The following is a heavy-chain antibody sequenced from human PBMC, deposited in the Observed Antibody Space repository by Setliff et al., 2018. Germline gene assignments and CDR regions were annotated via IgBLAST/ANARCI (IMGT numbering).Heavy chain of an antibody. CDR2: IYTSGDT. D-gene: IGHD5-12*01. J-gene: IGHJ4*01. Sequence: PSETLSLTCTVSGASISSHIWVWVRQPAGKGLEWIGRIYTSGDTNYNPPLKSRVTMSVDTSKNQISLKLSSVTAADTAVYYCARDRVIVASGRRGFYFDYWGHGTQVTVSS. CDR1: GASISSHI. CDR3: ARDRVIVASGRRGFYFDY. V-gene: IGHV4-4*07.